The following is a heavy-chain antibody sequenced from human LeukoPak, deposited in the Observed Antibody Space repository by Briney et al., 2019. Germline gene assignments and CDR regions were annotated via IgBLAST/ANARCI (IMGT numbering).Heavy chain of an antibody. J-gene: IGHJ4*02. Sequence: GESLKISCKGSGYSFTTYWIGWVRQMPGKGLKWMGIIYPGDSDARYSPSFQGQVTISADKSISTAYLQWSSLKASDTAMYYCARRRDLYSGSYYTFDYWGQGTLVTVSS. CDR2: IYPGDSDA. CDR1: GYSFTTYW. D-gene: IGHD1-26*01. CDR3: ARRRDLYSGSYYTFDY. V-gene: IGHV5-51*01.